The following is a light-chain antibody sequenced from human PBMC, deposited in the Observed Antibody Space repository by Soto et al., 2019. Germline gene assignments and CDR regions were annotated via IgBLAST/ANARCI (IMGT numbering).Light chain of an antibody. CDR1: QSVSSN. CDR3: QQYNNWPRT. J-gene: IGKJ1*01. Sequence: IVLTQSPATLSVSPGERATLSCRASQSVSSNLAWYQQKPGQAPRLLIYGASRRATGIPDRFSGSGSGTDFTLTISSLQPEDFATYFCQQYNNWPRTFGQGTKVDIK. V-gene: IGKV3D-15*01. CDR2: GAS.